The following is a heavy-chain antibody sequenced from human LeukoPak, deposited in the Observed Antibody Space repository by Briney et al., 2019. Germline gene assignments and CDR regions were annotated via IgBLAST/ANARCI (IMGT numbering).Heavy chain of an antibody. CDR3: AAGYSSTDYYYGMDV. CDR1: GFTFSSYS. V-gene: IGHV3-30*03. D-gene: IGHD5/OR15-5a*01. CDR2: ISYDGSNH. Sequence: PGGSLRLSCAASGFTFSSYSMNWVRQAPGKGLEWVAVISYDGSNHYSADSVKGRFSISRDNTKSTVYLQMNSLRVEDTAVYYCAAGYSSTDYYYGMDVWGQGTTVTVSS. J-gene: IGHJ6*02.